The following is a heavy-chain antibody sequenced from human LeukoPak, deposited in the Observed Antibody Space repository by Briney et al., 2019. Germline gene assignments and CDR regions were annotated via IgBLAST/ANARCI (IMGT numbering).Heavy chain of an antibody. CDR2: INHSGST. V-gene: IGHV4-34*01. J-gene: IGHJ4*02. CDR1: GGSFSGYY. CDR3: ARVGDYPTGYFDY. Sequence: SETLSLTCAVYGGSFSGYYWSWIRQPPGKGLEWIGEINHSGSTNYNPSLKSRVTISVDTSKNQFSLKLSSVTAADTAVYYCARVGDYPTGYFDYWGQGTLVTVSS. D-gene: IGHD4-11*01.